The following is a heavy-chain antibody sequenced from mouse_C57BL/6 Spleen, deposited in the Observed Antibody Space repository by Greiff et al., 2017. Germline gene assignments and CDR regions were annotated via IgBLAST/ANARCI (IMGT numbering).Heavy chain of an antibody. V-gene: IGHV14-3*01. CDR1: GFNIKNTY. CDR3: AGGDYGSRLDY. Sequence: VQLQQSVAELVRPGASVKLSCTASGFNIKNTYMHWVKQRPEQGLEWIGRIDPANGNTKYDPKFQGKATLTADTSSNKAYLQLSSLTSEDTAIFYGAGGDYGSRLDYWGQGTTLTVSA. J-gene: IGHJ2*01. D-gene: IGHD1-1*01. CDR2: IDPANGNT.